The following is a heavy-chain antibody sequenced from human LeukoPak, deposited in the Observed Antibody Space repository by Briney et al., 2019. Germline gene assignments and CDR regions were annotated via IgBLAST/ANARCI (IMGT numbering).Heavy chain of an antibody. D-gene: IGHD1-26*01. Sequence: GASVKVSCTASGYSFTGYYMHWVRQAPGQGLEWMGIINPSGGSTSYAQKFQGRVTMTRDTSTSTVYMELSSLRSEDTAVYYCARISGSYDYWGQGTLVTVSS. V-gene: IGHV1-46*01. J-gene: IGHJ4*02. CDR3: ARISGSYDY. CDR1: GYSFTGYY. CDR2: INPSGGST.